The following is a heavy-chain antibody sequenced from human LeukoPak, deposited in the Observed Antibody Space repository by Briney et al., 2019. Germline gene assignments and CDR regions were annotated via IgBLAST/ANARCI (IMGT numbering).Heavy chain of an antibody. CDR3: ARDHDFSFDY. D-gene: IGHD2-21*02. J-gene: IGHJ4*02. CDR1: GFTFNTYS. V-gene: IGHV3-48*02. CDR2: ISGGTI. Sequence: PGGCLRLSCAASGFTFNTYSMNWVRQAPGKGLEWSSYISGGTIYYADSVKGRFTISRDNVGNSLFLQMNSLRDEDTAVYYCARDHDFSFDYWGQGTLVTVSS.